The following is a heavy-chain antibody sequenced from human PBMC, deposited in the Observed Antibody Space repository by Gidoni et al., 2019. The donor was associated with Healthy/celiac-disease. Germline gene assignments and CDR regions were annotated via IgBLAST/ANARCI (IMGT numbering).Heavy chain of an antibody. V-gene: IGHV1-46*01. Sequence: QVQLVQSGAEVKKTGASVKVSCKASGCTFTSDYMHWVRQAPGQGLEWMGIINPSGGSTSYAQKFQGSVTITRHTSTSTVYMELSSLRSEDTAVYYCAREDSSSDAADYWGQGTLVTVSS. CDR2: INPSGGST. CDR3: AREDSSSDAADY. CDR1: GCTFTSDY. J-gene: IGHJ4*02. D-gene: IGHD6-6*01.